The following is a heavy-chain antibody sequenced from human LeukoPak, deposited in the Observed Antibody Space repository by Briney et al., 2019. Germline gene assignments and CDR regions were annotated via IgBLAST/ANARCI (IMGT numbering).Heavy chain of an antibody. Sequence: GRSLRLSCTASGFTFGDYAMSWVRQAPGKGLEWVGFIRSKAYGGTTEYAASVKGRFTISRDDYKSIAYLQMNSLKTEDTAVYYCTREFRYYGSGSYLDYWGQGTLVTVSS. D-gene: IGHD3-10*01. CDR3: TREFRYYGSGSYLDY. CDR2: IRSKAYGGTT. V-gene: IGHV3-49*04. J-gene: IGHJ4*02. CDR1: GFTFGDYA.